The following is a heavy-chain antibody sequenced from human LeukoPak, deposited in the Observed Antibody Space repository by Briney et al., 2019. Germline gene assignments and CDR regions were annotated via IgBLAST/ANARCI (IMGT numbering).Heavy chain of an antibody. J-gene: IGHJ4*02. D-gene: IGHD3-22*01. CDR3: ARYYSYDTGGFDF. CDR1: GDSVSTNNAA. CDR2: TYYRSEWYN. V-gene: IGHV6-1*01. Sequence: SQTLSLTCAISGDSVSTNNAAWNWIRQSPSTGLEWLGRTYYRSEWYNDYAVSVKSRITIKPDTSKNQFSLQSNSVPPEDTAVYYCARYYSYDTGGFDFWGQGTLVTVSS.